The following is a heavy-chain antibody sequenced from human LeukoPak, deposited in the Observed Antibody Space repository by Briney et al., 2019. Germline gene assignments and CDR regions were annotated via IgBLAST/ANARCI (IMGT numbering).Heavy chain of an antibody. CDR3: AKDSAAPRFDP. V-gene: IGHV3-23*01. D-gene: IGHD2-15*01. Sequence: GGSLRLSCAASGFTFISHAMTWVRQAPGKGLEWVSSFNSNGGSTYYADSVKGRFTISRDNSKNTLYLQLNSLRAEDTAVYYCAKDSAAPRFDPWGQGTLVTVSS. CDR2: FNSNGGST. CDR1: GFTFISHA. J-gene: IGHJ5*02.